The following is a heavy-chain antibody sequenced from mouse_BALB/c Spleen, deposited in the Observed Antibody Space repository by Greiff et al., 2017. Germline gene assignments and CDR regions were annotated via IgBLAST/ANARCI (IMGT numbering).Heavy chain of an antibody. V-gene: IGHV3-8*02. Sequence: EVKLQESGPSLVKPSQTLSLTCSVTGDSITSGYWNWIRKFPGNKLEYMGYISYSGSTYYNPSPKSRISITRDTSKNQYYLQLNSVTTEDTATYYCARSPYDSAWFAYWGQGTLVTVSA. J-gene: IGHJ3*01. CDR2: ISYSGST. CDR1: GDSITSGY. D-gene: IGHD2-4*01. CDR3: ARSPYDSAWFAY.